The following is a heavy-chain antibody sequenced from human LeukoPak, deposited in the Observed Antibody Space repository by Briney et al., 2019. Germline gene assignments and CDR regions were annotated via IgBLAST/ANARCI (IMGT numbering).Heavy chain of an antibody. D-gene: IGHD1-26*01. CDR3: AKGAATPPFYYYYGMDV. V-gene: IGHV3-23*01. CDR2: ISGSGGST. J-gene: IGHJ6*02. CDR1: GFTFSSYA. Sequence: GGSLRLSCAASGFTFSSYAMSWVRQAPGKGLEWVSAISGSGGSTYYADSVKGRFTISRDNSKNTLYLQMNSLRAEDTAVYYCAKGAATPPFYYYYGMDVWGQGTTVTVSS.